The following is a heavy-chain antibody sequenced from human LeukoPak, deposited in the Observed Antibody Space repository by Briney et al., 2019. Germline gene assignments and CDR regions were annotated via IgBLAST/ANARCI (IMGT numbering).Heavy chain of an antibody. CDR2: ITSGSSHI. D-gene: IGHD1-26*01. CDR1: GFTFSSYN. J-gene: IGHJ6*03. Sequence: GGSLRLSCAASGFTFSSYNMNWVRQTPGQGLEWVSSITSGSSHIYYADSVKGRFTISRDNAKSSLYLQMNSLRAEDTAVYYCARDPYSGSYGADYYYYMDVWGKGTTVTISS. CDR3: ARDPYSGSYGADYYYYMDV. V-gene: IGHV3-21*01.